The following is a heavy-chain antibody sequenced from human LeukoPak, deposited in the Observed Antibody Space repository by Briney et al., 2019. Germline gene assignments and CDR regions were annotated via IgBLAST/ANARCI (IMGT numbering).Heavy chain of an antibody. CDR1: GGSISSYY. D-gene: IGHD4-23*01. CDR3: ARYGGNFDY. CDR2: IHYSGST. J-gene: IGHJ4*02. V-gene: IGHV4-59*01. Sequence: SETLSLTCTVSGGSISSYYWSWIRQPPGKGLDWIGYIHYSGSTHYNPSLKSRVTISVDTSKNQFSLKLSSVTAADTAVYYCARYGGNFDYWGQGTLVTVSS.